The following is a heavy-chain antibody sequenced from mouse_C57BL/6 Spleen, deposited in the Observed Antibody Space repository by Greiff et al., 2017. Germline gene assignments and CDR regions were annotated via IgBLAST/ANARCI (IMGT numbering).Heavy chain of an antibody. CDR2: IRLKSENYAT. Sequence: EVKVEESGGGLVQPGGSMKLSCVASGFTFSNYWMNWVRQSPEKGLEWVAQIRLKSENYATHYAESVKGRFTISRDDSKSSVYLQMNNLRAEDTGIYYCTGDYGSSYGFAYWGQGTLVTVSA. J-gene: IGHJ3*01. CDR3: TGDYGSSYGFAY. CDR1: GFTFSNYW. V-gene: IGHV6-3*01. D-gene: IGHD1-1*01.